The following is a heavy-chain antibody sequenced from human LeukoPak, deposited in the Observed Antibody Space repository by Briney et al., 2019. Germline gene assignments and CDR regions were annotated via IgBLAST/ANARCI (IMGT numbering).Heavy chain of an antibody. V-gene: IGHV1-69*01. Sequence: SVKVSCKASGGTFSSYAISWVRQAPGRGLEWMGGIIPIFGTANYAQKFQGRVTITADESTSTAYMELSSLRSEDTAVYFCARDPQALITFGGVNYFDYWGQGTLVTVSS. J-gene: IGHJ4*02. CDR2: IIPIFGTA. D-gene: IGHD3-16*01. CDR3: ARDPQALITFGGVNYFDY. CDR1: GGTFSSYA.